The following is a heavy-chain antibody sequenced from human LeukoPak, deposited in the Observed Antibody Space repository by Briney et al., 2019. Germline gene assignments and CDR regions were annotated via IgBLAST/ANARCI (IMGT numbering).Heavy chain of an antibody. D-gene: IGHD6-25*01. CDR3: AREIGSELGHWVY. V-gene: IGHV1-2*02. Sequence: ASVKVSCKASGYTFTGYYMHWVRQAPGQGLEWMGWINPNSGGTNYAQKFQGRVTMTRDTSISTAYMELSRLRSDDTAVYYCAREIGSELGHWVYWGQGTLVTVSS. CDR1: GYTFTGYY. J-gene: IGHJ4*02. CDR2: INPNSGGT.